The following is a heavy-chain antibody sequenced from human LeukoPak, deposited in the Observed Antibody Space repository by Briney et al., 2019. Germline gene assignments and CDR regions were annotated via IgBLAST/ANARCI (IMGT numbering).Heavy chain of an antibody. J-gene: IGHJ4*02. CDR1: GYTFTGNY. D-gene: IGHD3-9*01. Sequence: ASVKVSCKASGYTFTGNYIHWVRQAPGQGLEWMGWINPNSGGTNYAQKFQGRVTMTRDTSISTAYMELSRLRSDDTAVYYCARVADILTVDYWGQGTLVTVSS. V-gene: IGHV1-2*02. CDR2: INPNSGGT. CDR3: ARVADILTVDY.